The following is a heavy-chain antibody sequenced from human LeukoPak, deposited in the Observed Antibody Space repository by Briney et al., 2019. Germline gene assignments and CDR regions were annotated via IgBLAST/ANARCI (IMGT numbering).Heavy chain of an antibody. D-gene: IGHD4-17*01. J-gene: IGHJ3*02. V-gene: IGHV4-59*01. CDR2: IYYSGST. Sequence: SETLSLTCTVSGGSISRYYWSWIRQPPGKGLEWIGYIYYSGSTNYNPSLKSRVTISVDTSKNQFSLKLSSVTAADTAVYYCARDNGAYGDYALGAFGIWGQGTMVTVSS. CDR1: GGSISRYY. CDR3: ARDNGAYGDYALGAFGI.